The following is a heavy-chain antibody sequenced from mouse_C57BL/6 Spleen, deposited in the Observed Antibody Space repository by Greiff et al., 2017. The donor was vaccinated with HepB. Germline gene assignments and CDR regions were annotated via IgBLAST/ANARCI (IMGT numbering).Heavy chain of an antibody. CDR2: ISYDGSN. V-gene: IGHV3-6*01. Sequence: EVQLQESGPGLVKPSQSLSLTCSVTGYSITSGYYWNWIRQFPGNKLEWMGYISYDGSNNYNPSLKNRISITRDTSKNQFFLKLNSVTTEDTATYYCARKLGRYYYAMDYWGQGTSVTVSS. CDR3: ARKLGRYYYAMDY. D-gene: IGHD4-1*01. CDR1: GYSITSGYY. J-gene: IGHJ4*01.